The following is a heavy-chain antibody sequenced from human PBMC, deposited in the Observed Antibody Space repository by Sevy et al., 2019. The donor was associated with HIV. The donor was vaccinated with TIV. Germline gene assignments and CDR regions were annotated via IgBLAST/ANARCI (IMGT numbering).Heavy chain of an antibody. Sequence: SETLSLSCTVSGGSISSYYWSWIRQPPGKGLEWIGHIYNSGNTNYNPALKTRVTISVDTSKNQFSLKLSSVTAADTAVYYGARAKSDFLSGYHRLNWFDPWGQGTLVTVSS. CDR1: GGSISSYY. V-gene: IGHV4-59*13. J-gene: IGHJ5*02. CDR3: ARAKSDFLSGYHRLNWFDP. CDR2: IYNSGNT. D-gene: IGHD3-3*01.